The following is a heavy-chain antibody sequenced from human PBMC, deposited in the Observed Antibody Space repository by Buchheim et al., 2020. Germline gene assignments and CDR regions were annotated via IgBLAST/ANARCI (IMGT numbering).Heavy chain of an antibody. J-gene: IGHJ6*02. CDR3: AKGGGSYSNYYYGMDV. CDR2: ISGSGGST. V-gene: IGHV3-23*01. Sequence: EVQLLESGGGLVQPGGSLRLSCAASGFTFSSYAMSWVRQAPGKGLEWVSAISGSGGSTYYADSVKGRFTISSDNSKDQPYLQMNSLRAEDTAVYYCAKGGGSYSNYYYGMDVWGQGTT. CDR1: GFTFSSYA. D-gene: IGHD1-26*01.